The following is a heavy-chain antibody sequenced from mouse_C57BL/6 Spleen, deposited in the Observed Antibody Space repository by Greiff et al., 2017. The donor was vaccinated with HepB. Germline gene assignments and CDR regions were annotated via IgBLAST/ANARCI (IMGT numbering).Heavy chain of an antibody. J-gene: IGHJ1*03. CDR1: GFTFSDYG. CDR3: ARRGYGNSYFYWYFDV. Sequence: EVKLVESGGGLVKPGGSLKLSCAASGFTFSDYGMHWVRQAPEKGLEWVAYISSGRSTIYYADTVKGRFTISRDNAKNTLFLQVTSLRSEDTAMYYCARRGYGNSYFYWYFDVWGTGTTVTVSS. D-gene: IGHD2-10*02. V-gene: IGHV5-17*01. CDR2: ISSGRSTI.